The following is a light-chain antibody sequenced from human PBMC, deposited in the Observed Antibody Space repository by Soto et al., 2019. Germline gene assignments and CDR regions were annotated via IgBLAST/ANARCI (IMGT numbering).Light chain of an antibody. CDR3: QQRSSS. CDR2: DAS. J-gene: IGKJ4*01. V-gene: IGKV3-11*01. CDR1: QSVSSN. Sequence: EIVLTQSPATLSLSPGERATLSCRASQSVSSNLAWYQQKPGQAPRLLIYDASTRATGIPPRFSGSGSGTDFTLTISSLEPEDFAVYYCQQRSSSFGGGTKVDIK.